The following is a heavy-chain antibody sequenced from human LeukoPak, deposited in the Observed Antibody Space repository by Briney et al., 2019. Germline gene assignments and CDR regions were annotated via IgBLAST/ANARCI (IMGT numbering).Heavy chain of an antibody. Sequence: PGESLKISCKGSGYSFSSYWMTWVRQAPGKGLEWVANIKQEGSEKYYVDSVKGRFTTSRDNAKNSLYLQMNNLRAEDTAVYYCAKGLTVTGTTTRFDYWGQGTLVTVSS. CDR2: IKQEGSEK. V-gene: IGHV3-7*01. D-gene: IGHD1-7*01. CDR1: GYSFSSYW. J-gene: IGHJ4*02. CDR3: AKGLTVTGTTTRFDY.